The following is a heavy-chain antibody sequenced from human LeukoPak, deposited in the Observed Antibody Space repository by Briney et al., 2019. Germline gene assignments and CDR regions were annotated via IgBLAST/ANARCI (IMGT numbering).Heavy chain of an antibody. CDR2: IRSSTRYI. CDR1: GFIFSNYS. Sequence: GGSLRLSCAASGFIFSNYSLNWVRQAPGKGLEWVSSIRSSTRYIFYADSVKGRFTVSRDNAKNSLFLQMNSLRAEDTAVYYCARARDTSMVYDALDIWGQGTMVTVSS. D-gene: IGHD5-18*01. CDR3: ARARDTSMVYDALDI. V-gene: IGHV3-21*01. J-gene: IGHJ3*02.